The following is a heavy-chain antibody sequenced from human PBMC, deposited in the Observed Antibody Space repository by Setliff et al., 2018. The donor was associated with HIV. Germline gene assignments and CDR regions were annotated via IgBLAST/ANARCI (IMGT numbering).Heavy chain of an antibody. Sequence: SETLSLTCTVSGGSISSYYWSWIRQPPGKGLEWIGYIYYSGSTNYNPSLKGRVTISVDTSKNQFSLKLSSVTAADTAAYYCARAHIGIAARWSGWFDPWGQGTLVTVSS. CDR2: IYYSGST. CDR3: ARAHIGIAARWSGWFDP. J-gene: IGHJ5*02. V-gene: IGHV4-59*01. D-gene: IGHD6-6*01. CDR1: GGSISSYY.